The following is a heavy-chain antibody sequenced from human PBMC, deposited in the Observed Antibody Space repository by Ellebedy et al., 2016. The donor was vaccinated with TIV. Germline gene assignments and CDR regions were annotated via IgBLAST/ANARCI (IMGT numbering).Heavy chain of an antibody. D-gene: IGHD3-10*01. CDR2: MNPNSGNT. J-gene: IGHJ6*02. V-gene: IGHV1-8*01. Sequence: ASVKVSCKASGYTFTSYDINWVRQAPGQGLEWMGWMNPNSGNTGYAQKVQGRVTMTRNTSISTAYMELSSRRSEDTAVYYCARRLGSGSYYRGYYYYGMDVWGQGTTVTVSS. CDR3: ARRLGSGSYYRGYYYYGMDV. CDR1: GYTFTSYD.